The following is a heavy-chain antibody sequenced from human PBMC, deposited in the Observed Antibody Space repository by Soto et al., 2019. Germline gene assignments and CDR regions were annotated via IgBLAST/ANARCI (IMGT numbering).Heavy chain of an antibody. CDR3: ARDQAYYYDRSGYYGY. CDR1: GGSISSCYYY. D-gene: IGHD3-22*01. CDR2: IYYSGNT. V-gene: IGHV4-30-4*01. J-gene: IGHJ4*02. Sequence: PAETLARTFSVSGGSISSCYYYWSWVRQPPVKGLEWIGNIYYSGNTYYSPSLKSRLIISIDTSNNQFSLKVGSVTAADTAVYYRARDQAYYYDRSGYYGYWGQGAIVTVSS.